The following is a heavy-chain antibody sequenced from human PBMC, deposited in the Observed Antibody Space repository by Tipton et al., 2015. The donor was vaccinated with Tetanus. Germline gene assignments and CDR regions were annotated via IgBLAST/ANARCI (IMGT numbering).Heavy chain of an antibody. D-gene: IGHD2-15*01. J-gene: IGHJ5*01. V-gene: IGHV4-31*03. CDR3: ARDVQRCSGGRCYAGKIDS. CDR1: GGSFNSGGWF. Sequence: TLSLTCTVSGGSFNSGGWFWSWIRQRPGKGLEWIGNIYHTGSTSHNPSLQSRVTVSMDPSQRQFSLKLFSATAADTAFYYCARDVQRCSGGRCYAGKIDSWGQGILVTVSS. CDR2: IYHTGST.